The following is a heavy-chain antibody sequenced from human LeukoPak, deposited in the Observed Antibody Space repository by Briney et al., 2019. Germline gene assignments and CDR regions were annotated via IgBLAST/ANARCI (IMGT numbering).Heavy chain of an antibody. CDR2: IKMDERSA. Sequence: GGSLRLSXTVSGFTITNNWMYWVRHAPGRGLVWVSRIKMDERSAVYADSVKGRFIISRDNAKNTVYLQMNSLRADDTAVYYCATVFKGSSLQDYWGQGTLVTVSS. CDR1: GFTITNNW. V-gene: IGHV3-74*03. D-gene: IGHD3-10*01. CDR3: ATVFKGSSLQDY. J-gene: IGHJ4*02.